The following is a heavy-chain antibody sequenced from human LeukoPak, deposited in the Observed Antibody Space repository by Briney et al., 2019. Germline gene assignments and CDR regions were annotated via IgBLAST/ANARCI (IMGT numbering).Heavy chain of an antibody. CDR3: ARASCGGDCPEKDAFDI. CDR1: GFTLSSYS. D-gene: IGHD2-21*02. V-gene: IGHV3-48*04. Sequence: GGSLRLSCAASGFTLSSYSMNWVRQAPGKGLEWVSYISSSSSTIYYADSVKGRFTISRDNAKNSLYLQMNSLRAEDTAVYYCARASCGGDCPEKDAFDIWGQGTMVTVSS. CDR2: ISSSSSTI. J-gene: IGHJ3*02.